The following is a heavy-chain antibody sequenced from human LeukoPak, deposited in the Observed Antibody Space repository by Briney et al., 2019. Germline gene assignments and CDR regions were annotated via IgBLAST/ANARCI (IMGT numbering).Heavy chain of an antibody. V-gene: IGHV4-38-2*02. CDR2: MYHSGDT. D-gene: IGHD6-13*01. CDR3: ARVMYSSSWYWFDP. Sequence: PSETLSLTCTVSGYSVSSGYYWGWIRQPPGKGLEWIGSMYHSGDTYYNPSLKSRVTISVDTSKNQLSPKLSSVTAADTAVYYCARVMYSSSWYWFDPWGQGTLVTVSS. J-gene: IGHJ5*02. CDR1: GYSVSSGYY.